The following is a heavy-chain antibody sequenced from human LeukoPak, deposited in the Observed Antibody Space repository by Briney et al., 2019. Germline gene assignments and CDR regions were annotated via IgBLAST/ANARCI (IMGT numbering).Heavy chain of an antibody. CDR3: ARGSYKYYDILTGYYSPLGFDY. D-gene: IGHD3-9*01. J-gene: IGHJ4*02. Sequence: GGSLRLSCAASGFTFSSYSMNWVRQAPGKGLEWVSSISSSSSYIYYADSVKGRFTISRDNAKNSLYLQMNSLRAEDTAVYYCARGSYKYYDILTGYYSPLGFDYWGQGTLVTVSS. V-gene: IGHV3-21*01. CDR2: ISSSSSYI. CDR1: GFTFSSYS.